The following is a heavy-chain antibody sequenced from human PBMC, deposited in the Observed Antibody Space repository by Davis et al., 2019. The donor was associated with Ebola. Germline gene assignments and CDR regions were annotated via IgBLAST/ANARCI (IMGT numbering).Heavy chain of an antibody. CDR2: INHSGST. Sequence: PSETLSLTCAVYGGSFSGYYWSWIRQPPGKGLEWIGEINHSGSTNYNPSLKSRVTMSVDTSKNQFSLKLSSVTAADTAVYYCAREGYDYVWGSYRFYYYYYMDVWGKGTTVTVSS. CDR1: GGSFSGYY. V-gene: IGHV4-34*01. CDR3: AREGYDYVWGSYRFYYYYYMDV. J-gene: IGHJ6*03. D-gene: IGHD3-16*02.